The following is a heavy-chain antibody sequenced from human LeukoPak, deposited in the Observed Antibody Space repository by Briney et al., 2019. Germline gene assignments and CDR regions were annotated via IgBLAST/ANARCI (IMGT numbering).Heavy chain of an antibody. Sequence: GGSLRLSCAASEFTFSSYGMHWVRQAPGKGLEGVSYISSSGSTIYYADSVKGRFTISRDNAKNSLYLQMNSLRAEDTAVYYCARGAGSGSYYNDNGINWFDPWGQGTLVTVSS. J-gene: IGHJ5*02. CDR3: ARGAGSGSYYNDNGINWFDP. D-gene: IGHD3-10*01. CDR1: EFTFSSYG. CDR2: ISSSGSTI. V-gene: IGHV3-48*03.